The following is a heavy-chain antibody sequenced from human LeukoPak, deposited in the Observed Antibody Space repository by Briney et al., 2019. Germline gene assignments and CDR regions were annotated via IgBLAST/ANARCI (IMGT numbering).Heavy chain of an antibody. CDR1: GFSFKNHG. CDR2: IWSDGSQK. J-gene: IGHJ4*02. V-gene: IGHV3-33*07. CDR3: ARDLSYGSLDC. D-gene: IGHD3-9*01. Sequence: GGSLRLSCAASGFSFKNHGFYWVRQAPGKGLEWVAIIWSDGSQKYYADSVKGRFTISRDNSKNTVYIQMNSLRAEDTAMYYCARDLSYGSLDCRGQGTLVTVSS.